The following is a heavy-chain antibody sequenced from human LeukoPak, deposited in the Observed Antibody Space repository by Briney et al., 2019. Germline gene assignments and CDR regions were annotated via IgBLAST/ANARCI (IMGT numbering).Heavy chain of an antibody. J-gene: IGHJ6*02. V-gene: IGHV3-43*02. D-gene: IGHD5-24*01. CDR2: ISGDGGTA. CDR1: GFTFDDYA. CDR3: AKDGRWLKVGYSYHGVDV. Sequence: GGSLRLSCAASGFTFDDYAMHWVRHVPGKGLEWVSFISGDGGTAYYADSVKGRFTISRDNSKNYLYLQMNSLGTEDSALYYCAKDGRWLKVGYSYHGVDVWGQGTTVTVSS.